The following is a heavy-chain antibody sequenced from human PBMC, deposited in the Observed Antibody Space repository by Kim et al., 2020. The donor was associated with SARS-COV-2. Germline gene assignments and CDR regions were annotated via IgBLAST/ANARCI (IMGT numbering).Heavy chain of an antibody. J-gene: IGHJ4*02. Sequence: GGSLRLSCAASGFTFSSYGMHWVRQAPGKGLEWVAVIWYDGSNKYYADSVKGRFTISRDNSKNTLYLQMNSLRAEDTAVYYCASVREYSGYDKDPHFDYWGQGTLVTVSS. D-gene: IGHD5-12*01. CDR2: IWYDGSNK. CDR3: ASVREYSGYDKDPHFDY. V-gene: IGHV3-33*01. CDR1: GFTFSSYG.